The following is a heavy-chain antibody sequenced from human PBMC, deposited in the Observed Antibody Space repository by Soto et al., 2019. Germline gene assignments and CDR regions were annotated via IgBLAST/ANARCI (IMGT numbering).Heavy chain of an antibody. CDR2: IFYDGSKI. Sequence: HPGGSLRLSCAASGFSFSSSGMHWVRQAPGKGLEWVADIFYDGSKIHYADSVKGRFTISRDNSKNTVHLQMNSLRPEDTAVYYCAKNFWSGYYRPRVFDYWGQGNRVTVSS. J-gene: IGHJ4*02. CDR3: AKNFWSGYYRPRVFDY. D-gene: IGHD3-3*01. CDR1: GFSFSSSG. V-gene: IGHV3-30*18.